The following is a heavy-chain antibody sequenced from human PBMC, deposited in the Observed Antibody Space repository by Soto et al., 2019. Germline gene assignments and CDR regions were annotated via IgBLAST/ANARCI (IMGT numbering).Heavy chain of an antibody. CDR1: GYTFTSYG. V-gene: IGHV1-18*01. D-gene: IGHD5-12*01. J-gene: IGHJ4*02. CDR3: ATSSADIVATLDFDY. Sequence: GASVKVSCKASGYTFTSYGISWVRQAPGQGLEWMGWISAYNGNTNYAQKLQGRVTMTTDTSTSTAYMELRSLRSDDTAVYYCATSSADIVATLDFDYWGQGTLVTVSS. CDR2: ISAYNGNT.